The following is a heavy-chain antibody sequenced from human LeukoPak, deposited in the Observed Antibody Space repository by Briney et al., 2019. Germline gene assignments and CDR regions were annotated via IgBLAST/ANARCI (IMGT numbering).Heavy chain of an antibody. J-gene: IGHJ5*02. D-gene: IGHD2-2*01. CDR1: GGSFSGYY. CDR2: INHSGST. V-gene: IGHV4-34*01. Sequence: SETLSLTCAVYGGSFSGYYWSWIRQPPGKGLEWIGEINHSGSTNYNPSLKSRVTISVDTSKNQFSLKLSSVTAADTAVYYCASLGYCSSTSCVNWFDPWGQGTLVTVSS. CDR3: ASLGYCSSTSCVNWFDP.